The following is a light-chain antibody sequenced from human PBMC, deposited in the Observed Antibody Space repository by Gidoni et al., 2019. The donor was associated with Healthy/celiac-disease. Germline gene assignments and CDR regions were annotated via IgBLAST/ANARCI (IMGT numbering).Light chain of an antibody. CDR2: GAA. CDR1: QSVLSSSNNKTY. J-gene: IGKJ1*01. V-gene: IGKV4-1*01. Sequence: DIVLTQSLDSLVVSLGERATINCKSSQSVLSSSNNKTYLAWYQQKPGQPPKLVIYGAATRESGVPGRCSGSGSGRDVTLSNDSLRTEDVAVCYCRQCYSAPQTFGQGTKVEIK. CDR3: RQCYSAPQT.